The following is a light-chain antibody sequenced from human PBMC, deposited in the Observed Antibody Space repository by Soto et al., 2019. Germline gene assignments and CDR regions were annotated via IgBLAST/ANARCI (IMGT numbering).Light chain of an antibody. CDR2: GAS. Sequence: DIQMTQSPSSLSASVGDRVTITCRASQRISSYLNWYQQKPGKAPKLLIYGASSLESGVPARFSGSGTGTDFTLTISNLQPEDFATYYCQQTYRTVLTFGGGTKVDI. V-gene: IGKV1-39*01. J-gene: IGKJ4*01. CDR1: QRISSY. CDR3: QQTYRTVLT.